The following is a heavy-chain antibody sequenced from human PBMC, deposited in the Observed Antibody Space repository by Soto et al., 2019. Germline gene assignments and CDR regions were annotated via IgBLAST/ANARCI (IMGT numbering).Heavy chain of an antibody. CDR3: AKDLGQTAMDH. V-gene: IGHV4-38-2*02. D-gene: IGHD5-18*01. Sequence: SSETLSLTCAVSHDSVSSGYYWAWIRHPPPKGLEWIGSIHHSGSTYYNPSLKSRVTILVDSSKNQFSMKVRSVTAADTAGDDCAKDLGQTAMDHWGKGTQVTVS. CDR2: IHHSGST. J-gene: IGHJ4*02. CDR1: HDSVSSGYY.